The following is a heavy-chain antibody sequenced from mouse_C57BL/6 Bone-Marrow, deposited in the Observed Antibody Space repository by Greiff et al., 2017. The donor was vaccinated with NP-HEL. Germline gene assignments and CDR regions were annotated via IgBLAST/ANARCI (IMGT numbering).Heavy chain of an antibody. Sequence: EVKLVESGGGLVQPGGSMKLSCVASGFTFSNYWMNWVRQSPEKGLEWVAQIRLKSDNYATHYAESVKGRFTISRDDSKSSVYLQMNNLRAEDTGIYYCTAPYYGSSYGYFDVWGTGTTVTVSS. V-gene: IGHV6-3*01. CDR1: GFTFSNYW. D-gene: IGHD1-1*01. J-gene: IGHJ1*03. CDR3: TAPYYGSSYGYFDV. CDR2: IRLKSDNYAT.